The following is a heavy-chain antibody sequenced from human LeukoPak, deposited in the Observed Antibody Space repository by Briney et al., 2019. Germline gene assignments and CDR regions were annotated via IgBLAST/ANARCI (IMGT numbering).Heavy chain of an antibody. D-gene: IGHD4-17*01. Sequence: PSETLSLTCTVSGGSISSGSYYWSWIRQPPGKGLEWIGYIYYSGSTYYNPSLKSRVTISVDTSKNQFSLKLSSVTAADTAVYYCARERLYGDYSTPDYYYGMDVWGQGTTVTVSS. CDR1: GGSISSGSYY. J-gene: IGHJ6*02. V-gene: IGHV4-30-4*01. CDR2: IYYSGST. CDR3: ARERLYGDYSTPDYYYGMDV.